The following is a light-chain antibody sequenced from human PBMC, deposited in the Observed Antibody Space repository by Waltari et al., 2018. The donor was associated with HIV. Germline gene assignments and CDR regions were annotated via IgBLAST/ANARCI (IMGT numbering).Light chain of an antibody. J-gene: IGKJ2*02. CDR1: QSVNSGY. CDR2: DTS. CDR3: QQYGNSPPCT. Sequence: PRERALLSCRASQSVNSGYLAWYQQRPGQAPRLLIFDTSRRASGIPDRFSGSGSGTDFTLTISSLEPEDFAVYYCQQYGNSPPCTFGQGTKLEIK. V-gene: IGKV3-20*01.